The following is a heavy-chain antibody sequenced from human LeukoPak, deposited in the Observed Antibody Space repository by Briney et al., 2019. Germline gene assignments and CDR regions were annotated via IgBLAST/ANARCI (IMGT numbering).Heavy chain of an antibody. CDR1: GFTFSSYA. CDR3: ALRGSYSGGGY. Sequence: GGSLRLSCAASGFTFSSYAMSWVRQAPGKGLEWVSAISGSGGSTYYADSVKGRFTISGDNSKNTLYLQMNSLRAEDTAVYYCALRGSYSGGGYWGQGTLVTVSS. CDR2: ISGSGGST. D-gene: IGHD1-26*01. V-gene: IGHV3-23*01. J-gene: IGHJ4*02.